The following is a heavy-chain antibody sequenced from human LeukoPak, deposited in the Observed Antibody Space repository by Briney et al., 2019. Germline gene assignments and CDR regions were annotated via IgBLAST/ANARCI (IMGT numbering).Heavy chain of an antibody. CDR1: GYTFIGYY. Sequence: SVKVSCKGSGYTFIGYYIHWVRQAPGQGPEWRGWINTKTGGTNYAQNFQGRVTMTRDTSIRTAYMELRRLRSDDTAVYYCARGLYCSSASCYIGLGYYYYYMDVWGKGTTVTVS. J-gene: IGHJ6*03. V-gene: IGHV1-2*02. CDR2: INTKTGGT. CDR3: ARGLYCSSASCYIGLGYYYYYMDV. D-gene: IGHD2-2*02.